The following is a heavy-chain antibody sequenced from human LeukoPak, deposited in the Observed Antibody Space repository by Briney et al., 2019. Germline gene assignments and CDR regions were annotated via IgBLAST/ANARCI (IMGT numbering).Heavy chain of an antibody. D-gene: IGHD3-3*01. CDR3: ARRDFAIFGVVTTFDY. J-gene: IGHJ4*02. CDR1: GDSLSGIY. V-gene: IGHV4-34*01. CDR2: INHSGST. Sequence: SETLSLTCAVYGDSLSGIYWSWIRQPPGKGLEWIGEINHSGSTNYNPSLKSRVTISVDTSKNQFSLKLSSVTAADTAVYYCARRDFAIFGVVTTFDYWGQGTLVTVSS.